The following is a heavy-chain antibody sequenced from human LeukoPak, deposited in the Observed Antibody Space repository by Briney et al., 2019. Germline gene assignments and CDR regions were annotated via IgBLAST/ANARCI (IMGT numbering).Heavy chain of an antibody. CDR3: ARVRWFGELYPGSQFDP. D-gene: IGHD3-10*01. CDR2: IIPIFGTA. V-gene: IGHV1-69*06. CDR1: GGTFSSYA. J-gene: IGHJ5*02. Sequence: SVKVSCKASGGTFSSYAISWVRQAPGQGLEWMGGIIPIFGTANYAQKFQGRVTITADKSTSTAYMELSSLRSEDTAVYYCARVRWFGELYPGSQFDPWGQGTLVTVSS.